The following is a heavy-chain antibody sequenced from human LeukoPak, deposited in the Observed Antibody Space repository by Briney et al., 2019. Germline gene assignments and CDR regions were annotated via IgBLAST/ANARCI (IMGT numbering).Heavy chain of an antibody. CDR1: GYTLTELS. V-gene: IGHV1-24*01. CDR2: FDPEDGET. Sequence: ASVKVSCKVSGYTLTELSMHWVRQAPGKGLEWMGGFDPEDGETIYAQKFQGRVTMTRDTSTSTVYMELSSLRSEDTAVYYCARSGAIWYYYYYYMDVWGKGTTVTVSS. CDR3: ARSGAIWYYYYYYMDV. D-gene: IGHD2-2*01. J-gene: IGHJ6*03.